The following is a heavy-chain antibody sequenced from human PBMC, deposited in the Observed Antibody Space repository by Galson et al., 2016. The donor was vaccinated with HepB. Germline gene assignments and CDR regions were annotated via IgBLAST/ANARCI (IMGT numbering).Heavy chain of an antibody. D-gene: IGHD4-17*01. CDR3: ARDGMDYGDYGGYYYYGMDV. V-gene: IGHV1-18*01. Sequence: AYNGNTNYAQKLQGRVTMTTDTSTSTAYMELRSLRSDDTAVYYCARDGMDYGDYGGYYYYGMDVWGQGTTVTVSS. CDR2: AYNGNT. J-gene: IGHJ6*02.